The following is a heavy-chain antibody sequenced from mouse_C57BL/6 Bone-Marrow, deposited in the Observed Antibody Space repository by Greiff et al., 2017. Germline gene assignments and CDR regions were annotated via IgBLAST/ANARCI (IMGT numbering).Heavy chain of an antibody. CDR3: ASPVYYYGRSLRDAMDY. V-gene: IGHV5-6*01. J-gene: IGHJ4*01. D-gene: IGHD1-1*01. CDR1: GFTFSSYG. CDR2: ISSGGSYT. Sequence: DVQLVESGGDLVKPGGSLKLSCAASGFTFSSYGMSWVRQTPDKRLEWVATISSGGSYTYYPDSVKGRFTISRDNAKNTLYLQMSSLKSEDTAMYYCASPVYYYGRSLRDAMDYWGQGTSVTVSS.